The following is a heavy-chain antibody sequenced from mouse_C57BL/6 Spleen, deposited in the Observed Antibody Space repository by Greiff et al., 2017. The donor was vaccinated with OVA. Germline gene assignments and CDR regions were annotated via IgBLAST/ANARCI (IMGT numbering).Heavy chain of an antibody. Sequence: EVKLMESGEGLVKPGGSLKLSCAASGFTFSSYAMSWVRQTPEKRLEWVAYISSGGDYIYYADTVKGRFTISRDNARNTLYLQMSSLKSEDTAMYYCTRGGDYYGPLDYWGQGTTLTVSS. J-gene: IGHJ2*01. CDR1: GFTFSSYA. D-gene: IGHD1-1*01. CDR3: TRGGDYYGPLDY. CDR2: ISSGGDYI. V-gene: IGHV5-9-1*02.